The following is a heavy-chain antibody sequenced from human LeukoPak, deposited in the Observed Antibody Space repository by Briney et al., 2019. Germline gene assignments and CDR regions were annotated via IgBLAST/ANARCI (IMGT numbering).Heavy chain of an antibody. CDR3: ARDRPDTAMVPYWYFDL. Sequence: GASVKVSCKASGYTFTSYYMHWVRQAPGQGLEWMGIINPSGGSTSYAQKFQGRVTMTRDTSTSTVSMELSSLRSEDTAVYYWARDRPDTAMVPYWYFDLRGRGTLVTVSS. CDR2: INPSGGST. CDR1: GYTFTSYY. J-gene: IGHJ2*01. D-gene: IGHD5-18*01. V-gene: IGHV1-46*01.